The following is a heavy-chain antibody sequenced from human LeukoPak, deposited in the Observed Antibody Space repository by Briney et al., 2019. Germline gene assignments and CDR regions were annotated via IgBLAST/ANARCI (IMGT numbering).Heavy chain of an antibody. CDR1: GYTFTSNW. J-gene: IGHJ4*02. CDR3: ARQGPSDY. CDR2: IYPADSDT. V-gene: IGHV5-51*01. Sequence: GESLKISCKASGYTFTSNWIGWVRQLPGKGLEWMGIIYPADSDTRYSPSFQGQVTISADKSTSTAYLQWSSLKASDTAIYYCARQGPSDYWGQGTLVTVSS.